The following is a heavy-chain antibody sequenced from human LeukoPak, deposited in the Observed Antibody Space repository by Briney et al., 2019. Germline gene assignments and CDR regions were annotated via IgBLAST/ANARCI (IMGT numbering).Heavy chain of an antibody. D-gene: IGHD5-12*01. Sequence: SETLSLTCTVSGGSINSGGYYWAWIRQPPGKGLEWIGSIYYSGSTYYNPSLKSRATISIDMSKNQFSLKLSSVTAADTAVYYCATRDSGYGGGDYWGQGTLVTVSS. CDR2: IYYSGST. V-gene: IGHV4-39*07. CDR1: GGSINSGGYY. CDR3: ATRDSGYGGGDY. J-gene: IGHJ4*02.